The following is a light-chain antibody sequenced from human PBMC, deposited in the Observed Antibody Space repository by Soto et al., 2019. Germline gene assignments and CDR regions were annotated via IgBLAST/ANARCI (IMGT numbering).Light chain of an antibody. CDR2: GAS. J-gene: IGKJ1*01. V-gene: IGKV3-20*01. CDR1: QSVSSSF. Sequence: EIVLTQSPGTLSLSPGERATLSCRASQSVSSSFLAWYQQKPGQAPRLLIYGASSRATGIPDRFSGSGSGTDFILTISALEPEDFAVYYCQQYHSSPWTFGQGTKVEIK. CDR3: QQYHSSPWT.